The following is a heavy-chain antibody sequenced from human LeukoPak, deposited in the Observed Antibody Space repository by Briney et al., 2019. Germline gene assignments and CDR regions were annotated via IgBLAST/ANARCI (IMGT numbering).Heavy chain of an antibody. V-gene: IGHV3-30*18. CDR1: GFTFSSYG. CDR3: AKDGDYDSSGYMVY. D-gene: IGHD3-22*01. CDR2: ISYDGSNK. Sequence: GGSLRLSCAASGFTFSSYGMHWVRQAQGKGLEWVAVISYDGSNKYYADSVKGRFTISRDNSKNTLYLQMNSLRAEDTAVYYCAKDGDYDSSGYMVYWGQGTLVTVSS. J-gene: IGHJ4*02.